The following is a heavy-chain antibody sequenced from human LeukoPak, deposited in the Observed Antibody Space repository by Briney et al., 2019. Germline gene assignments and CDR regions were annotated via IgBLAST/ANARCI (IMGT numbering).Heavy chain of an antibody. Sequence: GGSLRLSCAASGFTFSSYAMNWVRQAPGKGLEWVSSISSSSSYIYYADSVKGRFTISRDNAKNSLYLQMNSLRAEDTAVYYCACDYGDYRYYYYYGMDVWGQGTTVTVSS. CDR3: ACDYGDYRYYYYYGMDV. D-gene: IGHD4-17*01. CDR1: GFTFSSYA. CDR2: ISSSSSYI. J-gene: IGHJ6*02. V-gene: IGHV3-21*01.